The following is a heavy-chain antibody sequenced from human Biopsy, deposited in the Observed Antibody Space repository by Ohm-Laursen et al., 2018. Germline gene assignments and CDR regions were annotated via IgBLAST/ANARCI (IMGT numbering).Heavy chain of an antibody. V-gene: IGHV3-30*18. D-gene: IGHD5-24*01. J-gene: IGHJ6*02. Sequence: RSLRLSCAASGFTFSTYDMHWVRQAPGKGIHWVTLIRYDGSKKYYADSVKGRFTISRDNSKSTLYLQMNNLRADDTAVYYCAKDLGRAESYGMDVWGQGTTITVSS. CDR3: AKDLGRAESYGMDV. CDR1: GFTFSTYD. CDR2: IRYDGSKK.